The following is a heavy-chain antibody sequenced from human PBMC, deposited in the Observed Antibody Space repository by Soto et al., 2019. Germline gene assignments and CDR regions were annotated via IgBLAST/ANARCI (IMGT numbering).Heavy chain of an antibody. J-gene: IGHJ6*02. CDR1: GYTFTTYD. CDR2: MNTNSVSK. Sequence: AAVKVSCKASGYTFTTYDINWVQQAPQQELEWLAWMNTNSVSKGYAQNFQGRITMARKISSNTAYMELSSLHSANTALYYGAGGSKFGFWRKGLDVWGQGTTVTVSS. D-gene: IGHD3-3*01. V-gene: IGHV1-8*01. CDR3: AGGSKFGFWRKGLDV.